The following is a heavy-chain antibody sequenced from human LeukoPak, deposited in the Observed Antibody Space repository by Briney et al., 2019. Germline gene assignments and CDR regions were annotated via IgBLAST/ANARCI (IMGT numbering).Heavy chain of an antibody. CDR1: GGSFSGYY. J-gene: IGHJ6*02. CDR2: INHSGST. D-gene: IGHD2-2*01. V-gene: IGHV4-34*01. CDR3: ARGGIVVVPAAYYYYGMDV. Sequence: SETLSLTCAVYGGSFSGYYWSWIRQPPGKGLEWIGEINHSGSTYYNPSLKSRVTISVDTSKNQFSLKLSSVTAADTAVYYCARGGIVVVPAAYYYYGMDVWGQGTTVTVSS.